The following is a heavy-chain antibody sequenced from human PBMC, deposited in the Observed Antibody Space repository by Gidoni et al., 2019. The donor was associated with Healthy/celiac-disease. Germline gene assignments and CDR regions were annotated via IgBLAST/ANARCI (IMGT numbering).Heavy chain of an antibody. Sequence: EVQLVESGGGLVQPGGSLRLSCAASAFTVSSHYMSWVRQAPGKGLEWVSVIYSGGSTYYEDSVKGRFTISRDNSKNTLYLQMNSLRAEDTAVYYCAARYDFWSGYSGGMDVWGQGTTVTVSS. D-gene: IGHD3-3*01. J-gene: IGHJ6*02. CDR2: IYSGGST. CDR3: AARYDFWSGYSGGMDV. V-gene: IGHV3-66*02. CDR1: AFTVSSHY.